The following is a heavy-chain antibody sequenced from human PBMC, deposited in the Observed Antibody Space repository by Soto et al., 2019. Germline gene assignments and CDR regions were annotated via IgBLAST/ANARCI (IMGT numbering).Heavy chain of an antibody. Sequence: QVQLVESGGGVVQPGRSLRLSCAASGFTFSSYAMHWVRQAPGKGLEWVAVISYDGSNKYYAGSVKGRFTISRDNSKNTLYLQMNSLRAEDTAVYYCARVGMYYDFWSGFKDYYYGMDVWGQGTTVTVSS. D-gene: IGHD3-3*01. CDR3: ARVGMYYDFWSGFKDYYYGMDV. CDR1: GFTFSSYA. J-gene: IGHJ6*02. CDR2: ISYDGSNK. V-gene: IGHV3-30-3*01.